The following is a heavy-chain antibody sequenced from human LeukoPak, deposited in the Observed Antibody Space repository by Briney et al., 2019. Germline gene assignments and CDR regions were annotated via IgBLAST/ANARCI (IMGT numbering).Heavy chain of an antibody. CDR1: GGTFSSYA. D-gene: IGHD3-22*01. J-gene: IGHJ5*02. CDR3: ARDIRNYCDSSGYYRWFDP. Sequence: GASVKVSCKASGGTFSSYAISWVRQAPGQGLEWMGGIIPIFGTANYAQKFQGRVTITTDESTSTAYMELSSLRSEDTAVYYCARDIRNYCDSSGYYRWFDPWGQGTLVTVSS. CDR2: IIPIFGTA. V-gene: IGHV1-69*05.